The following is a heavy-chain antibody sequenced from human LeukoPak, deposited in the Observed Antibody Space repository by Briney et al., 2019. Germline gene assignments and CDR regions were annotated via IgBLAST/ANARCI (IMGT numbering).Heavy chain of an antibody. D-gene: IGHD3-22*01. CDR1: GFTFSNYA. J-gene: IGHJ4*02. Sequence: GGSLRLSCEASGFTFSNYAMSWVRQAPGKGLEWVSTVTASARRTYYADSVQGRFTISRDNSNNTLFLQVNSLRADDTAVYHCARWGFSDRSGANFHSWGQGTLVTVSS. CDR2: VTASARRT. CDR3: ARWGFSDRSGANFHS. V-gene: IGHV3-23*01.